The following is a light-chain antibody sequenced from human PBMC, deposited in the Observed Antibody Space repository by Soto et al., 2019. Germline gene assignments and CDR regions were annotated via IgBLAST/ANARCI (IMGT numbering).Light chain of an antibody. Sequence: QSVLTPPPSASGTAGQRVTISCSGSSSNIGSNTVNCYQQLPGTAPKLLIYSNKQRPSGVPDRFSGSKSGTSASLSISGLQSEDEADYYCAAWDDSLNVYGFGTGTKVTVL. CDR2: SNK. V-gene: IGLV1-44*01. CDR1: SSNIGSNT. CDR3: AAWDDSLNVYG. J-gene: IGLJ1*01.